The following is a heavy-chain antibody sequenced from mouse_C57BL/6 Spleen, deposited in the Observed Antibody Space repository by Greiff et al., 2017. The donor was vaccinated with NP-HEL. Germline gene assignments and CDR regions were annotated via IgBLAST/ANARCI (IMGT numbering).Heavy chain of an antibody. D-gene: IGHD4-1*01. Sequence: VQLQQSGAELVRPGSSVKLSCKASGYTFTSYWMHWVKQRPIQGLEWIGNIDPSDSETHSNQKFKDKATLTVDKSSSTAYMQLSSLTSEDSAVYYCARLGFDYWGQGTTLTVSS. CDR1: GYTFTSYW. J-gene: IGHJ2*01. CDR2: IDPSDSET. V-gene: IGHV1-52*01. CDR3: ARLGFDY.